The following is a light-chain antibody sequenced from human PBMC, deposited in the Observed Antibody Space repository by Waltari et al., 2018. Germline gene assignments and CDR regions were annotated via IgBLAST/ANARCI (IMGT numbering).Light chain of an antibody. CDR2: SNP. V-gene: IGLV1-44*01. CDR3: ATWDDRLTGVV. Sequence: QSALTQPPSASGTPGQTVTIFCSGGNSNIGSNVVNWYQQVPGTAPKLLIYSNPYRPSGVPDRFSGSKSGPSASLDISGLQSDDEGDYCCATWDDRLTGVVLGGGTKVTVL. J-gene: IGLJ2*01. CDR1: NSNIGSNV.